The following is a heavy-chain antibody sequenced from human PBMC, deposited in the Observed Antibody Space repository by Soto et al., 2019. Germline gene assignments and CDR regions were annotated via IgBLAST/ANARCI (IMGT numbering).Heavy chain of an antibody. CDR1: GGSFSGYY. CDR2: INHSGST. J-gene: IGHJ4*02. V-gene: IGHV4-34*01. Sequence: SETLSLTCAVYGGSFSGYYWSWIRQPPGKGLEWIGEINHSGSTNYNPSLKSRVTISVDTSKNQFSLKLSSVTAADTAVYYCARRSRYGYSLDWGRGTRVTVSS. D-gene: IGHD2-15*01. CDR3: ARRSRYGYSLD.